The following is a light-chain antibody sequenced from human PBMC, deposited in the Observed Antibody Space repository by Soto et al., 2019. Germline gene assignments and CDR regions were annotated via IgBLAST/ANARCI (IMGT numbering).Light chain of an antibody. V-gene: IGKV1-33*01. J-gene: IGKJ3*01. Sequence: DIQMTQSPSSLSASVGDRVTITCQASQDISNYLNWYQQKPGKAPKLLIYDASNLETGVPSRFSGSGSGTDFTFTTSSLQPEDIATYYCQQYDSFGPGTKVDIK. CDR2: DAS. CDR1: QDISNY. CDR3: QQYDS.